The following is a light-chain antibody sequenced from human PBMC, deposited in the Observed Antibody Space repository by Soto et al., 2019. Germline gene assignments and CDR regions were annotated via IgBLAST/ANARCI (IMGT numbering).Light chain of an antibody. Sequence: QSVLTQPPSASGTPGQRVTISCSGSSSNIGSNYVYWYQQLPGTAPKLLIYRNNQRPSGVPDRFSGSKSGTSASLAISGLRSEDEADYYGAAGKDSRSGGVLAEGPNRPV. CDR1: SSNIGSNY. J-gene: IGLJ3*02. CDR2: RNN. V-gene: IGLV1-47*01. CDR3: AAGKDSRSGGV.